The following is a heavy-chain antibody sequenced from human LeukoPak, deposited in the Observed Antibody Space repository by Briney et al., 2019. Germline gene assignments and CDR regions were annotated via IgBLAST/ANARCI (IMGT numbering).Heavy chain of an antibody. J-gene: IGHJ4*02. CDR2: IYPGNSDT. V-gene: IGHV5-51*01. CDR3: ATVTTGY. D-gene: IGHD4-17*01. Sequence: GASPKISFQGSGCRLTHYWIGWVRQMPGKGLEWMGIIYPGNSDTRYSPSFQGQVTISVDKSISTAYLQWSSLKASDTAMYYCATVTTGYWGQGTLVTVSS. CDR1: GCRLTHYW.